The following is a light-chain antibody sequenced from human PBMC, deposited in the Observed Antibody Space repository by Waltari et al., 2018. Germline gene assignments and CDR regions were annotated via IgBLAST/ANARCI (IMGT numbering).Light chain of an antibody. CDR1: QGISTH. V-gene: IGKV1-9*01. Sequence: DIQLTQSPSSLSASVGDRVIITCRASQGISTHLAWYQQKPEKAPKLLIYTASTLQSGVPSRFSGSGSGTEFTLTISSLQPEDFAAYYCQQRNNYPITFGQGTRLEI. J-gene: IGKJ5*01. CDR2: TAS. CDR3: QQRNNYPIT.